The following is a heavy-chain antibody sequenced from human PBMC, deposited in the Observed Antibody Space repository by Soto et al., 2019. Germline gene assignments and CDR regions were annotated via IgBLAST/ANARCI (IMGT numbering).Heavy chain of an antibody. D-gene: IGHD3-22*01. Sequence: SETLSLTCTVSGGSISSTSYYWGWIRQPPGKGLEWIGSIYYSGSTYYNPSLKSRVTISVDTSKNQFSLKLSSVTAADTAIYYCARGPSGYLTFDYWGQGTLVTVSS. J-gene: IGHJ4*02. V-gene: IGHV4-39*07. CDR3: ARGPSGYLTFDY. CDR1: GGSISSTSYY. CDR2: IYYSGST.